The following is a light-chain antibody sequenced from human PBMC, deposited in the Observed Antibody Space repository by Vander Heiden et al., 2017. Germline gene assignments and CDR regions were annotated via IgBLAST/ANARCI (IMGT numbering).Light chain of an antibody. V-gene: IGLV2-8*01. CDR3: SSYAGNNIFI. J-gene: IGLJ2*01. Sequence: QSALTQPPSASGSPGQSVTISCTGTSSDVGGYSFVSWNQQHPTNAPKLMIYGVSKRPSGVPDRFSGSKSGNTASLTVSGLQAEDEADYYCSSYAGNNIFIFGGGTKLTVL. CDR1: SSDVGGYSF. CDR2: GVS.